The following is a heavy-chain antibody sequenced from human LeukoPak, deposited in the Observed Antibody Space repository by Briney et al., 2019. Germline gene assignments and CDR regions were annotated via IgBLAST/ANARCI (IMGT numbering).Heavy chain of an antibody. CDR2: ISSSSSYI. J-gene: IGHJ4*02. CDR3: ARDLGGYGDYGTNFDY. CDR1: AFTFSSYW. V-gene: IGHV3-21*01. Sequence: GGSLRLSCAASAFTFSSYWMSWVRQAPGKGLEWVSAISSSSSYIYYADSVKGRFTISRDNAKKSLYLQMNSLRAEDTAVYYCARDLGGYGDYGTNFDYWGQGTLVTVSS. D-gene: IGHD4-17*01.